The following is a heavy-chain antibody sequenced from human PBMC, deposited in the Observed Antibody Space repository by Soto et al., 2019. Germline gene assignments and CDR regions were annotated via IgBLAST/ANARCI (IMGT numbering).Heavy chain of an antibody. CDR3: ARDFLRRADHGYGMDV. Sequence: EVQLVESGGGLVQPGGSLRLSCAASGFTLSAYSMNWVRQAPGKGLEWISFINSGSDTIYYGDSVKGRFTISRDNAKNALYLQMNSLRDDDTATFYCARDFLRRADHGYGMDVWGQGTTVTVS. D-gene: IGHD6-25*01. J-gene: IGHJ6*02. CDR1: GFTLSAYS. V-gene: IGHV3-48*02. CDR2: INSGSDTI.